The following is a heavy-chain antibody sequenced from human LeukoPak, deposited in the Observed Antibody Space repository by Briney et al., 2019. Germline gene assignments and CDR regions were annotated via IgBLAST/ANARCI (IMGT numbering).Heavy chain of an antibody. J-gene: IGHJ2*01. CDR1: GYTFTSYG. D-gene: IGHD4/OR15-4a*01. Sequence: SVKVSCKASGYTFTSYGISWVRQAPGQGLEWMGGIIPIFGTANYAQKFQGRVTITTDESTGTAYMELSSLRSEDTAVYYCARAPYGGTMNWYFDLWGRGTLVTVSS. V-gene: IGHV1-69*05. CDR3: ARAPYGGTMNWYFDL. CDR2: IIPIFGTA.